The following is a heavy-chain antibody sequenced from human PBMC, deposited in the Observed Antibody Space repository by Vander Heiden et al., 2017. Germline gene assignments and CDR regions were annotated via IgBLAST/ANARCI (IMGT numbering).Heavy chain of an antibody. Sequence: EVQLVESGGGLVKLGGSLRLSCAASGFTFSNAWMNWVRQSPGKGLEWVGRIKSKTDGGTTEYAAPVKGRFTVSRDDSKNTGYLQMKSLKTEDTAVYYCTTDRSSVTNFDYWGQGSLVTVSS. V-gene: IGHV3-15*07. D-gene: IGHD3-10*01. CDR3: TTDRSSVTNFDY. J-gene: IGHJ4*02. CDR2: IKSKTDGGTT. CDR1: GFTFSNAW.